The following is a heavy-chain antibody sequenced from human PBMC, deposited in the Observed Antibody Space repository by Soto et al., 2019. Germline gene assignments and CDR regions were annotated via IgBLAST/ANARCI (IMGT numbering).Heavy chain of an antibody. Sequence: QVQLQQWGARLLKPSETLSLTCAVYGGSFSGYYWSWIRQPPVKGLEWIGEVNHSGNTNENPSLKSRVTIAVDTSKNQVSLKLRSVTAADTAVYYCARDITMTAAVQGGAPDKYYFDSWGQGGLVTVSS. V-gene: IGHV4-34*01. CDR2: VNHSGNT. CDR1: GGSFSGYY. D-gene: IGHD3-22*01. CDR3: ARDITMTAAVQGGAPDKYYFDS. J-gene: IGHJ4*02.